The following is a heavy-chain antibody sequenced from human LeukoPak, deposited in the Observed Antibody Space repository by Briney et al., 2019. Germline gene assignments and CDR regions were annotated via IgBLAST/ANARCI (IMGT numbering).Heavy chain of an antibody. V-gene: IGHV4-34*01. D-gene: IGHD3-16*01. CDR1: GGSFSGYY. Sequence: SETLSLTCAVYGGSFSGYYWSWIRQPPGKGLEWIGEINHSGGTDYNPSLKSRVTISVDTSKNQFSLKLSSVTAADTAVYYCARHGGQHWLSSITTRPQQFDSWGQGALVIVSS. CDR2: INHSGGT. CDR3: ARHGGQHWLSSITTRPQQFDS. J-gene: IGHJ4*02.